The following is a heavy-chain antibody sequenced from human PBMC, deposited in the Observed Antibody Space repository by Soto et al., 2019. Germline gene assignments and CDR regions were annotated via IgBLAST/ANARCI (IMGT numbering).Heavy chain of an antibody. CDR1: GYSCTSYW. CDR3: ARGGIKYDYIWGSYRSDAFDI. D-gene: IGHD3-16*02. V-gene: IGHV5-51*01. CDR2: IYPGDSDT. Sequence: GESLKISCKGSGYSCTSYWIGWVRQMPGKGLEWMGIIYPGDSDTRYSPSFQGQGTLSADKSISTAYLQWGSLKASETAMYYCARGGIKYDYIWGSYRSDAFDIWGQGTMVTVSS. J-gene: IGHJ3*02.